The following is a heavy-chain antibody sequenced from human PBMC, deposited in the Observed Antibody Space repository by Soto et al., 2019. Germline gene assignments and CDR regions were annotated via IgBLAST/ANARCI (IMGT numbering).Heavy chain of an antibody. J-gene: IGHJ4*02. D-gene: IGHD1-1*01. CDR1: GFTFSDYY. Sequence: QMQLVESGGGLVKPGGTLRLSCAASGFTFSDYYMSWIRQAPGKGLEWVSYIRSRGRTINYANSVKGRFTISRDNAKNALYLQMNSLRADDTVVYYCARGRWNDVSYWSQGFLVTVSS. CDR2: IRSRGRTI. CDR3: ARGRWNDVSY. V-gene: IGHV3-11*01.